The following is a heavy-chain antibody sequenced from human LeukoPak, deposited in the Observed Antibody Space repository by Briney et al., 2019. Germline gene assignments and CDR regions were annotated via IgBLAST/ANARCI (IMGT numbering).Heavy chain of an antibody. Sequence: PGGSLRLSCAASGFTFSSYSMNWVRQAPGKGLEWVSSISSSSSYIYYADSVKGRFIISRDNSKNTLHLQMNSLRAEDSAVYYCAAQWLVLGAFDIWGQGTMVTVS. CDR2: ISSSSSYI. CDR3: AAQWLVLGAFDI. CDR1: GFTFSSYS. D-gene: IGHD6-19*01. J-gene: IGHJ3*02. V-gene: IGHV3-21*04.